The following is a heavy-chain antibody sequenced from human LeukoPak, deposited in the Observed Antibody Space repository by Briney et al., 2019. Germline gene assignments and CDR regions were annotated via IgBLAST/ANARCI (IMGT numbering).Heavy chain of an antibody. D-gene: IGHD3-10*01. Sequence: ASVKASCKASGYTFTGYYMHWVRQAPGQGLEWMGWINPNSGGTNYAQKFQGRVTMTRDTSISTAYMELSRLRSDDTAVYYCATMVRGVIVYFDYWGQGTLVTVSS. CDR1: GYTFTGYY. J-gene: IGHJ4*02. V-gene: IGHV1-2*02. CDR3: ATMVRGVIVYFDY. CDR2: INPNSGGT.